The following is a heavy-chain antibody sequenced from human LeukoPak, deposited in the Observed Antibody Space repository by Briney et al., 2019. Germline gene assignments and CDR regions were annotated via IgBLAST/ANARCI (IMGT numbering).Heavy chain of an antibody. CDR2: MYYSGTT. CDR1: GGSISSYY. Sequence: SETLSLTCTVSGGSISSYYWGWIRQPPGKGLEWIGSMYYSGTTYYNPSLKSRVTISVDTSKDQFSLKLSSVTAADTAVYYCARDSRIAAAGTYYYYYMDVWGKGTTVTISS. D-gene: IGHD6-13*01. CDR3: ARDSRIAAAGTYYYYYMDV. V-gene: IGHV4-39*07. J-gene: IGHJ6*03.